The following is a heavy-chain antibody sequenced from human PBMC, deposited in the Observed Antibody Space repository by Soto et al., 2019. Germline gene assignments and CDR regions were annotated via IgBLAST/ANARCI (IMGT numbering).Heavy chain of an antibody. CDR1: GGSISSSSYY. Sequence: QLQLQESGPGLVKPSETLSLTCTVSGGSISSSSYYWGWIRQPPGKGLEWIGSIYYSGRTYYNPSLKSRVTISVDTSNNQFSLKLSSVTAADTAVYYCASRAAVACLYWGQGTLVTVSS. CDR2: IYYSGRT. CDR3: ASRAAVACLY. J-gene: IGHJ4*02. V-gene: IGHV4-39*01. D-gene: IGHD6-19*01.